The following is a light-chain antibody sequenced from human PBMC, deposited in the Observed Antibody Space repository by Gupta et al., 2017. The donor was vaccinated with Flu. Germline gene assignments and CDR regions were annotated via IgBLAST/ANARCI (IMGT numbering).Light chain of an antibody. CDR1: QSLLHSNGYNY. CDR2: LGS. Sequence: ISCRSSQSLLHSNGYNYLDWYLQKPGQSPQFLIYLGSNRASGVPDRFSGSGSGTDFTLKISRVEAEDVGIYYCMQALQTPPTFGQGTKVEIK. CDR3: MQALQTPPT. J-gene: IGKJ1*01. V-gene: IGKV2-28*01.